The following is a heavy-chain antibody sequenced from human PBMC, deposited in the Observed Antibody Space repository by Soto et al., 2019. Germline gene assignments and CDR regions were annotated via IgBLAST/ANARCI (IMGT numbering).Heavy chain of an antibody. Sequence: GESLKISCKGSGYSFTSYWISWVRQMPGKGLEWMGRIDPSDSYTNYSPSFQGHVTISADKSISTAYLQWSSLKASDTAMYYCARHNPIAVAGTPGYYYYGMDVWGQGTTVTVSS. J-gene: IGHJ6*02. V-gene: IGHV5-10-1*01. CDR3: ARHNPIAVAGTPGYYYYGMDV. CDR1: GYSFTSYW. D-gene: IGHD6-19*01. CDR2: IDPSDSYT.